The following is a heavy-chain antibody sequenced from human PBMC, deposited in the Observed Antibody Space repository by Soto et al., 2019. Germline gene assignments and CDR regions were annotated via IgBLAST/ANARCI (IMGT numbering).Heavy chain of an antibody. Sequence: ASVKVSFKASGGTFSSYAISWVRQAPGQGLEWMGGIIPIFGTANYAQKFQGRVTITADESTSTAYMELSLQMNSLRDEDTALYYCVKDFRCADWGQGTRVTVSS. CDR2: IIPIFGTA. V-gene: IGHV1-69*13. J-gene: IGHJ4*02. D-gene: IGHD2-8*01. CDR1: GGTFSSYA. CDR3: VKDFRCAD.